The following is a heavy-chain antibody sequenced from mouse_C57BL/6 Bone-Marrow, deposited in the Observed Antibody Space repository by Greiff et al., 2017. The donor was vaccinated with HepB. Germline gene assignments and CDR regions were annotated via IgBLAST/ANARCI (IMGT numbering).Heavy chain of an antibody. CDR2: ISYDGSN. J-gene: IGHJ2*01. D-gene: IGHD4-1*01. CDR1: GYSITSGYY. V-gene: IGHV3-6*01. CDR3: ARDLGGYYFDY. Sequence: EVQRVESRPGLVKPSQSLSLTCSVTGYSITSGYYWNWIRQFPGNKLEWMGYISYDGSNNYNPSLKNRISITRDTSKNQFFLKLNSVTTEDTATYYCARDLGGYYFDYWGQGTTLTVSS.